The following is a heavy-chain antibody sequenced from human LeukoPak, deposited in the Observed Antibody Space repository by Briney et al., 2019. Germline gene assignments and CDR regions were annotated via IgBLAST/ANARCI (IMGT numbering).Heavy chain of an antibody. CDR3: ARLSHKVYDGRWALNY. CDR1: GYTFSHYW. V-gene: IGHV5-51*01. Sequence: GESLKISCKGSGYTFSHYWIGWVRQMPGKGLEWMGIVYSGDSDTRYSPSFQGQVIMSADKSVNTAYLQWSGLKASDTAVYYCARLSHKVYDGRWALNYWGQGTLVIVSS. J-gene: IGHJ4*02. CDR2: VYSGDSDT. D-gene: IGHD3-16*01.